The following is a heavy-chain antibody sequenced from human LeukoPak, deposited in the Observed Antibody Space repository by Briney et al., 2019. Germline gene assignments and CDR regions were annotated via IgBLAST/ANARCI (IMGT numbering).Heavy chain of an antibody. CDR2: IRYDGSNK. D-gene: IGHD5-24*01. CDR3: AKAGQVMATIMDFQD. V-gene: IGHV3-30*02. Sequence: GGSQRLPCGASVFTFSTYGMHWVPEARGKGREGVAFIRYDGSNKYYADYVKGSFTISRDNSRNTLYLQMNSLSAEDTAVYYCAKAGQVMATIMDFQDWGQGTLVTVSS. CDR1: VFTFSTYG. J-gene: IGHJ1*01.